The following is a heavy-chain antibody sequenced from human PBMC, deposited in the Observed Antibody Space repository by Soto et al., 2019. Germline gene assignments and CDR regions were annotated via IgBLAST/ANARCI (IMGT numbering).Heavy chain of an antibody. CDR3: ARSQGSSTSLEIYYYYYYGMDV. J-gene: IGHJ6*02. CDR2: IIPIFGTA. D-gene: IGHD2-2*01. V-gene: IGHV1-69*01. CDR1: GGTFSSYA. Sequence: QVQLVQSGAEVQKPGSSVKVSCKASGGTFSSYAISWVRQAPGQGLEWMGGIIPIFGTANYAQKFQGRVTITADESTSTAYMELSSLRSEDTAVYYCARSQGSSTSLEIYYYYYYGMDVWGQGTTVTVSS.